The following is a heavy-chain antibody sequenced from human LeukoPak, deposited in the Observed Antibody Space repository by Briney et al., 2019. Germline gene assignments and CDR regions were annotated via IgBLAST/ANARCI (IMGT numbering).Heavy chain of an antibody. Sequence: ASVKVSCKVSGYTLTELSMHWVRQAPGKGLEWMGGFDPEDGETIYAQKFQGWVTTTRDTSISTAYMELSRLRSDDTAVYYCARERVRGYSGYGLGYWGQGTLVTVSS. CDR1: GYTLTELS. V-gene: IGHV1-24*01. CDR3: ARERVRGYSGYGLGY. D-gene: IGHD5-12*01. CDR2: FDPEDGET. J-gene: IGHJ4*02.